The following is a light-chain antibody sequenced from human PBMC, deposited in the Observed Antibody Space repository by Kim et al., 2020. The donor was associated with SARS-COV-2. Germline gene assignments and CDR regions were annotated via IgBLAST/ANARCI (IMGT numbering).Light chain of an antibody. J-gene: IGKJ2*01. CDR1: HDIWTD. Sequence: AIQMTQSPSILSVSVGDRVTITCRASHDIWTDVDWYQQKPGRAPTLLVYTATDLQSGVSPRFSGEGSGTDFSLTIDSLQPDDLATYYCLQSHTYPYTFGQGTKLEI. CDR3: LQSHTYPYT. V-gene: IGKV1-6*01. CDR2: TAT.